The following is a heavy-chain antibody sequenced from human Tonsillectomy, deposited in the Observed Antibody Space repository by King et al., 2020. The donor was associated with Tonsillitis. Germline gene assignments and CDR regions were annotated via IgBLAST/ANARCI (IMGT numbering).Heavy chain of an antibody. D-gene: IGHD5-12*01. CDR3: AREDVDIVPMGLRG. Sequence: VQLVESGGGLVQPGGSLRLSCAASGFTLSSYWMHWVRQAPGKGLVWVSRINSDGSTTSYADSVKGRFTISRDNAKNTLYLQMNSLRAEDTAVYFCAREDVDIVPMGLRGWGQGALVTVS. J-gene: IGHJ4*02. CDR1: GFTLSSYW. CDR2: INSDGSTT. V-gene: IGHV3-74*01.